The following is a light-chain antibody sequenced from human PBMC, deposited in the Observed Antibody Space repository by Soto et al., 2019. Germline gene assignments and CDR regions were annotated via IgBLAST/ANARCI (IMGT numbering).Light chain of an antibody. CDR2: GAS. CDR3: QQYRSWPRT. Sequence: EIVLTQSPATLSVSPGERVTLSCRASQSVDINLAWYQQKPGQAPRLLIYGASTRATDMSGTFSGRGSGTEFTLTISDVRPEDFAGYYCQQYRSWPRTFGQGTKVEIK. CDR1: QSVDIN. J-gene: IGKJ1*01. V-gene: IGKV3-15*01.